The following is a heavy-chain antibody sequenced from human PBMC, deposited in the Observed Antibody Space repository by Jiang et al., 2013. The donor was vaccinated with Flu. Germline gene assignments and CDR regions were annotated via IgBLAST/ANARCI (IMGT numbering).Heavy chain of an antibody. Sequence: GAEVKKPGSSVKVSCKASGGTFSSYAISWVRQAPGQGLEWMGGIIPIFGTANYAQKFQGRVTITADESTSTAYMELSSLRSEDTAVYYCARESESKARDGYNYSPAHYYYYGMDVWGQ. CDR2: IIPIFGTA. CDR1: GGTFSSYA. D-gene: IGHD5-24*01. V-gene: IGHV1-69*01. CDR3: ARESESKARDGYNYSPAHYYYYGMDV. J-gene: IGHJ6*02.